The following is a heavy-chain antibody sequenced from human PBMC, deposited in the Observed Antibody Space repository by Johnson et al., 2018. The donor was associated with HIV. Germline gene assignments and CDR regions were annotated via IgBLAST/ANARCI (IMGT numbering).Heavy chain of an antibody. Sequence: QVQLVESGGGVVQPGGSLRLSCAASGFTFSSYGMHWVRQAPGKGLEWVAFIRYDGSNKYYADSVKGRFTISRDNSKNTLYLQMNSLRADDTAVYYCAKDPPGVDDIHAFDIWGQGTMVTVSS. D-gene: IGHD3-9*01. CDR3: AKDPPGVDDIHAFDI. CDR1: GFTFSSYG. J-gene: IGHJ3*02. V-gene: IGHV3-30*02. CDR2: IRYDGSNK.